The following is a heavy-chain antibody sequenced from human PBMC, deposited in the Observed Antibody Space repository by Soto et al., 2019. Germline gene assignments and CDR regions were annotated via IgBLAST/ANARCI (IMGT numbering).Heavy chain of an antibody. V-gene: IGHV3-9*01. Sequence: ESGGGLVQPGRSLRLSCAASGFTFDDYAMHWVRQAPGKGLEWVSGISWNSGSIGYADSVKGRFTISRDNAKNSLYLQMNSLRAEDTALYYCAKDTDIVVVPAASSYFDYWGQGNLVTVSS. D-gene: IGHD2-2*01. CDR3: AKDTDIVVVPAASSYFDY. CDR2: ISWNSGSI. J-gene: IGHJ4*02. CDR1: GFTFDDYA.